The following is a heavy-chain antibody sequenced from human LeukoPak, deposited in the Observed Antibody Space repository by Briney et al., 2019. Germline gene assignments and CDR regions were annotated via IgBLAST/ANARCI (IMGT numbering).Heavy chain of an antibody. CDR3: ARDAGRSIAARGAQPHGGFDY. D-gene: IGHD6-6*01. CDR2: INPSGGTT. V-gene: IGHV1-46*01. J-gene: IGHJ4*02. CDR1: GYTFTSYY. Sequence: ASVKDSSKASGYTFTSYYRHWVRHALGQGLVWMAIINPSGGTTSYAQKFPGRVTMTTDMSTSTVSMELSSLRSDDTAVSYSARDAGRSIAARGAQPHGGFDYWGQGTLVTVSS.